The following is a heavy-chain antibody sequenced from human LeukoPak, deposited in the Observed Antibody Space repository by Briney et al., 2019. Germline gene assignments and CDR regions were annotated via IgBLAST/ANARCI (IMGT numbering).Heavy chain of an antibody. CDR3: TTDNPGTTQEDWFDP. J-gene: IGHJ5*02. CDR2: IKSKTDGGTT. Sequence: KPGGSLRLSCAASGFTFSNAWMSWVRQAPGKGLEWVGRIKSKTDGGTTDYAAPVKGRFTISRDDSKNTLYLQMNSLKTEDTAVYYCTTDNPGTTQEDWFDPWGQGTLVTVSS. CDR1: GFTFSNAW. D-gene: IGHD1-1*01. V-gene: IGHV3-15*01.